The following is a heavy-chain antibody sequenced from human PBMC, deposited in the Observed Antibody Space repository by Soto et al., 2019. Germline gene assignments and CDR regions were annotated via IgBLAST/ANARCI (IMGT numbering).Heavy chain of an antibody. Sequence: QVQLVQSGAEVRKPGASVKLSCQTSGYPFTSYHMHWVRQAPGQELEWMGVINPSEGRTRYSQKFEDRLTMTRDTSTSTVYMELRSLSSDDTATYFCARGREYSFGYSWFDPWGQGALLTVSS. CDR2: INPSEGRT. D-gene: IGHD4-4*01. J-gene: IGHJ5*02. CDR3: ARGREYSFGYSWFDP. CDR1: GYPFTSYH. V-gene: IGHV1-46*01.